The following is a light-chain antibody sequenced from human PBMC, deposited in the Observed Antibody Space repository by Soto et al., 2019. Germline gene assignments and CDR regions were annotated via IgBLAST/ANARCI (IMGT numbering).Light chain of an antibody. CDR3: QQYDSSPYT. CDR1: QSVSSSY. CDR2: GAS. V-gene: IGKV3-20*01. J-gene: IGKJ2*01. Sequence: EIVLTQSPATLSLSPGERATLSCRASQSVSSSYLSWYQQKPGQAPRLLIYGASSRATGIPHRFSGSGSGTDFTLTISRLEPEDLAVYYCQQYDSSPYTFGQGTKLEIK.